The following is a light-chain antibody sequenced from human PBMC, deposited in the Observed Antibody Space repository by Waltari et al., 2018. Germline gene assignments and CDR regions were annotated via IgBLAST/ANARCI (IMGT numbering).Light chain of an antibody. CDR2: DVT. J-gene: IGLJ3*02. V-gene: IGLV2-11*01. Sequence: QSALTQPHSVSGSPGQSVTISCTGTSSDIGAYKYVSWYQHHPNKAPKLIIYDVTKRPSGDPVRFSGSKSANRASLTISGLQPDDEADYFCCSYSGSYTWLFGGGTKLTVL. CDR3: CSYSGSYTWL. CDR1: SSDIGAYKY.